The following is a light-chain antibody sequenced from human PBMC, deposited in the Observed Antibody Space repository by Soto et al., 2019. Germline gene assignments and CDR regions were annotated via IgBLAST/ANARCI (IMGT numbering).Light chain of an antibody. V-gene: IGLV1-44*01. CDR1: SSNIGSSP. CDR2: NSY. J-gene: IGLJ1*01. CDR3: AAWDGSLNRYV. Sequence: QSVLTQPPSASGTPGQRVTISCSGSSSNIGSSPVNWYQQLPGTAPKLLIYNSYQRPSGVPVRFSGSKSGTSASLAVSGLQSEDEADYYCAAWDGSLNRYVFGTGTKVTVL.